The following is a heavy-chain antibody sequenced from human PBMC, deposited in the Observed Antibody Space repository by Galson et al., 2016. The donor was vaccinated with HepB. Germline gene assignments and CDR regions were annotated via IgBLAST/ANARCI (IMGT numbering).Heavy chain of an antibody. CDR2: LSSTSSTI. CDR1: GFSFSSYN. V-gene: IGHV3-48*02. CDR3: SRELMGSKEYYYYGMDV. Sequence: SLRLSCAASGFSFSSYNMNWVRQAPGKGLEWVSFLSSTSSTIYYADSVKGRFTISRDNAKNSLYLQMNSLRDEDTAVYYCSRELMGSKEYYYYGMDVWGQGTPGHRLL. J-gene: IGHJ6*02. D-gene: IGHD1-26*01.